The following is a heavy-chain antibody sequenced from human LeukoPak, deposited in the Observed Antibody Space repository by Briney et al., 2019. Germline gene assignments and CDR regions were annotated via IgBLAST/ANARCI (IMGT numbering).Heavy chain of an antibody. CDR2: IIPIFGTA. CDR1: GGTFSSYA. D-gene: IGHD6-13*01. V-gene: IGHV1-69*01. J-gene: IGHJ4*02. CDR3: ARKQQLVDYFDY. Sequence: VASVKVSCKASGGTFSSYAISWVRQAPGQGLEWMGGIIPIFGTANYAQKFQGRVTITADESMSTAYMELSSLRSEDTAVYYCARKQQLVDYFDYWGQGTLVTVSS.